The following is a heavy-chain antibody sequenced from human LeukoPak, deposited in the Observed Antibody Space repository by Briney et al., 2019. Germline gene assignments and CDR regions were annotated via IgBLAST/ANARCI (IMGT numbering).Heavy chain of an antibody. V-gene: IGHV4-59*08. J-gene: IGHJ4*02. Sequence: SETLSLTCTVSGGSISSYYWSWIRQPPGKGLEWIGYIYYSGSTNYNPSLKSRVTISVDMSKNQFSLKLSSVTAADTAVYYCARVYYDSSGYSDYFDYWGQGTLVTVSS. CDR2: IYYSGST. CDR1: GGSISSYY. D-gene: IGHD3-22*01. CDR3: ARVYYDSSGYSDYFDY.